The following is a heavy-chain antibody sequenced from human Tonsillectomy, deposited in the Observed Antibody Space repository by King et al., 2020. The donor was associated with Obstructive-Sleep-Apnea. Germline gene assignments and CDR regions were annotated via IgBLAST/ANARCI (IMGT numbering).Heavy chain of an antibody. V-gene: IGHV3-9*01. CDR2: ISWNSGSI. CDR1: GFLFDDYA. CDR3: AKDNSSGWYRGLDY. Sequence: VQLVESGGGLVQPGRSLRLSCAASGFLFDDYAMHWVRQAQGKGLEWVSGISWNSGSIGYADSVKGRFTIARDNAKNSLYLQMNSLRAEDTAFYYCAKDNSSGWYRGLDYWGKGILVTVSS. J-gene: IGHJ4*02. D-gene: IGHD6-19*01.